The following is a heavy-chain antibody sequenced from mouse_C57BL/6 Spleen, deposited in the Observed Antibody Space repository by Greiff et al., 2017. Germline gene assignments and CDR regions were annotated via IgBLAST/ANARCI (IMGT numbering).Heavy chain of an antibody. CDR1: GYAFSSSW. V-gene: IGHV1-81*01. CDR3: ANYQGAY. CDR2: IYPRSGNS. J-gene: IGHJ3*01. D-gene: IGHD1-1*01. Sequence: QVQLQQSGPELVKPGASVKISCKASGYAFSSSWMNWVKQRTGQGLEWIGEIYPRSGNSYYNEKFKGKATLTADKSSSTAYMELRSLTSEGSAVYFCANYQGAYWGQGTLVTVSA.